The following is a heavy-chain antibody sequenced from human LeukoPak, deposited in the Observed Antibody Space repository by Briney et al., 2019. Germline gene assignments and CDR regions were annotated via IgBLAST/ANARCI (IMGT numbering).Heavy chain of an antibody. CDR3: AKARYNSGWYGLDP. CDR2: ISGSGTST. V-gene: IGHV3-23*01. D-gene: IGHD6-19*01. Sequence: GGSLRLSCAASGFTFSSYAMSWVRQAPGKGLEWVSGISGSGTSTYYADSAEGRFTISRDNSKNTLYLQMDSLRAEDTAVYYCAKARYNSGWYGLDPWGQGTLVTVSS. J-gene: IGHJ5*02. CDR1: GFTFSSYA.